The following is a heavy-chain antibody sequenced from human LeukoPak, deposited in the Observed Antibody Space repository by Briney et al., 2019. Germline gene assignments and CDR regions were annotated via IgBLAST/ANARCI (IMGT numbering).Heavy chain of an antibody. V-gene: IGHV4-59*08. J-gene: IGHJ3*02. CDR2: IYYSGST. CDR1: GGSISSYY. D-gene: IGHD3-10*01. Sequence: SETLSLTCTVSGGSISSYYWSWIRQPPGKGLEWIGYIYYSGSTYYNPSLKSRVTISVDTSKNQFSLKLSSVTAADTAVYYCARGITRRRVFDIWGQGTRVTVSS. CDR3: ARGITRRRVFDI.